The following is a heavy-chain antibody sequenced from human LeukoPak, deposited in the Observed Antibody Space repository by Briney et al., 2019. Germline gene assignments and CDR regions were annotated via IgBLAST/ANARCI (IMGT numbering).Heavy chain of an antibody. CDR3: AKDSPSSAIPVQYYYYMDV. CDR2: IRYDGSNK. J-gene: IGHJ6*03. V-gene: IGHV3-30*02. D-gene: IGHD3-10*01. Sequence: GGSLRLSCAASGFTFSSYGMHWVRQAPGKGLEWVAFIRYDGSNKYYADSVKGRFTISRDNSKNTLYLQMNSLRAEDTAVYYCAKDSPSSAIPVQYYYYMDVWGKGTTVTVSS. CDR1: GFTFSSYG.